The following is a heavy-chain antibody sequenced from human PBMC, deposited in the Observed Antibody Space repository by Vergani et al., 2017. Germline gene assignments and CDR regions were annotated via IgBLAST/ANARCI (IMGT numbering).Heavy chain of an antibody. V-gene: IGHV5-51*03. D-gene: IGHD3-22*01. CDR1: GYSFTSYW. Sequence: EVQLVQYGAEVKKPGESLKISCKGSGYSFTSYWIGWVRQMPGKGLEWMGIIYPGDSDTRYSPSFQGQVTISADKSISTAYLQWSSLKASDTAMYYCAIREVGSGSSSSGYYDSSGYYYFDYWGQGTLVTVSS. CDR3: AIREVGSGSSSSGYYDSSGYYYFDY. CDR2: IYPGDSDT. J-gene: IGHJ4*02.